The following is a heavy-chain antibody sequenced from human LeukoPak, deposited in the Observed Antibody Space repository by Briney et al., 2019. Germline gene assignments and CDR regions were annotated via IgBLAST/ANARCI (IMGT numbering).Heavy chain of an antibody. V-gene: IGHV4-59*12. CDR1: GGSISSYY. D-gene: IGHD3-10*01. J-gene: IGHJ4*02. Sequence: SETLSITCTVSGGSISSYYWSWIRQPPAKGLEWIGYIYYSGSTNYNPSLKSRVTISVDTSKNQFSLKLSSVTAADTAVYYCAREGFASGSGSPNYFDYWGQGTLVTVSS. CDR3: AREGFASGSGSPNYFDY. CDR2: IYYSGST.